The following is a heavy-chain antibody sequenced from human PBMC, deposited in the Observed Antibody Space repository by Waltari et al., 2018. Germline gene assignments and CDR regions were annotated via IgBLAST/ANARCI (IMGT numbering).Heavy chain of an antibody. V-gene: IGHV3-23*04. Sequence: EVQLVESGGGLVQPGGSLRLSCAASGFTFSSYAMSWVRQAPGKGLEWVSAIRGSGGSTYYADSVKGRFTISRDNSKNTLYLQMNSLRAEDTAVYYCAKAAVVAAIPIYYYYYYMDVWGKGTTVTVSS. CDR1: GFTFSSYA. CDR3: AKAAVVAAIPIYYYYYYMDV. D-gene: IGHD2-15*01. CDR2: IRGSGGST. J-gene: IGHJ6*03.